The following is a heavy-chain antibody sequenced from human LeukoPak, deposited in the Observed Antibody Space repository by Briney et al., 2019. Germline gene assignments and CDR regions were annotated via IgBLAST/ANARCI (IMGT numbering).Heavy chain of an antibody. CDR1: GLTFSSYG. CDR3: AKDGYSSSVDY. CDR2: ISYDGSNK. D-gene: IGHD6-13*01. J-gene: IGHJ4*02. Sequence: GRSLRLSCAASGLTFSSYGMHWVRQAPGKGLEWVAVISYDGSNKYYADSVKGRFTISRDNSKNTLYLQMNSLRAEDTAVYYCAKDGYSSSVDYWGQGTLVTVSS. V-gene: IGHV3-30*18.